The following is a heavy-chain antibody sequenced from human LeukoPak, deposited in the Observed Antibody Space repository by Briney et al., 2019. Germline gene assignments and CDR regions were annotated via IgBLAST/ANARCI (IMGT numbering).Heavy chain of an antibody. CDR1: GCSISSSTYN. Sequence: SETLSLTCTVSGCSISSSTYNWGWIRQPPGKGLEWIGSLYYSGSTYYNPSLKSRVTISVDTSKNQFSLKLSSVTAADTAVYFCARQSRSGGPGDYWGQGTLVTVSS. V-gene: IGHV4-39*01. J-gene: IGHJ4*02. CDR3: ARQSRSGGPGDY. D-gene: IGHD2-15*01. CDR2: LYYSGST.